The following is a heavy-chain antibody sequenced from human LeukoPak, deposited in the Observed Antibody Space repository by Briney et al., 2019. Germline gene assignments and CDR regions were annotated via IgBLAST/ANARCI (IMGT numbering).Heavy chain of an antibody. Sequence: ASVKVSCKASGYTFTSYYMHWVQQAPGQGLEWMGIINPSGGSTSYAQKFQGRVTMTRDTFTSTAYMELSSLRSEDTAVYYCARDESDRARNYGLDFWGHGTTVSVSS. CDR2: INPSGGST. D-gene: IGHD5-18*01. J-gene: IGHJ6*02. CDR3: ARDESDRARNYGLDF. CDR1: GYTFTSYY. V-gene: IGHV1-46*01.